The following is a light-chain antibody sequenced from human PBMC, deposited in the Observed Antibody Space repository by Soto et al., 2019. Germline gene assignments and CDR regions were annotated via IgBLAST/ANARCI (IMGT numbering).Light chain of an antibody. Sequence: EIVLTQSPGTLSLSPGERATLSCRASQSVSISYFAWYQQQPGQAPRLLIYGASYRAPGIPDRFSGSGSGTEFTLTISSLQSEDFAVYYCQQYNNWLALTFGGGTKVDIK. J-gene: IGKJ4*01. CDR1: QSVSISY. CDR2: GAS. CDR3: QQYNNWLALT. V-gene: IGKV3-20*01.